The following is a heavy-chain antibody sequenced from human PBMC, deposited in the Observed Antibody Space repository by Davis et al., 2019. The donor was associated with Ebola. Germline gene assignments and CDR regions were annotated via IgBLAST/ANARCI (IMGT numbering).Heavy chain of an antibody. CDR1: GFTFSSYS. D-gene: IGHD3-22*01. Sequence: PGGSLRLSCAASGFTFSSYSMNWVRQAPGKGLEWVSSIGSSSSYIYYADSVKGRFTISSDNAKKSLYLHMNSLRAEDTAVYYCARDKFYYDSSGYGYYYGMDGWGQGTTVTVSS. CDR2: IGSSSSYI. V-gene: IGHV3-21*01. CDR3: ARDKFYYDSSGYGYYYGMDG. J-gene: IGHJ6*02.